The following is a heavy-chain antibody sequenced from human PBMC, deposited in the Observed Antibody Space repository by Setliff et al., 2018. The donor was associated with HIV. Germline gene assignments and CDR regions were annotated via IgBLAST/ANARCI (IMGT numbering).Heavy chain of an antibody. CDR1: GYTFIRHY. V-gene: IGHV1-2*02. J-gene: IGHJ5*02. D-gene: IGHD3-10*02. CDR2: INPNSGDT. CDR3: ARDMFEIWERSLAKGDEFDP. Sequence: ASVKVSCKASGYTFIRHYMHWVRQAPGQGLEWMGWINPNSGDTKYAQKFQDRVSLTRDTSLSTAYMELSSLTSDDTAIYYCARDMFEIWERSLAKGDEFDPWGQGSLVTVSS.